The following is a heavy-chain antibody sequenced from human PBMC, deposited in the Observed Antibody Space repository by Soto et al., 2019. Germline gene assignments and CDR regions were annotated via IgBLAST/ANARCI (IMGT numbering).Heavy chain of an antibody. J-gene: IGHJ4*02. V-gene: IGHV4-34*01. D-gene: IGHD3-3*01. CDR3: ARGLGYDFWSGYYPYYFDY. Sequence: SETLSLTCAVYGGSFSGYYWSWIRQPPGKGLEWIGEINHSGSTNYNPSLKSRVTISVDTSKNQFSLKLSSVTAADTAVYYCARGLGYDFWSGYYPYYFDYWGQGTLVTVS. CDR2: INHSGST. CDR1: GGSFSGYY.